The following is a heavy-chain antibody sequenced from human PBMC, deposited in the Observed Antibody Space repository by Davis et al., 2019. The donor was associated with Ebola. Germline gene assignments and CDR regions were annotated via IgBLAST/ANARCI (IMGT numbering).Heavy chain of an antibody. Sequence: MPGGSLRLSCAVYGGSFSGYYWSWIRQPPGKGLEWIGEINHSGSTNYNPSLKSRVTISVDKSKNQFSLKLSSVTAADTAVYYCARRVSYDSGGYAFDIWGQGTMVTVSS. CDR1: GGSFSGYY. J-gene: IGHJ3*02. D-gene: IGHD3-22*01. CDR2: INHSGST. V-gene: IGHV4-34*01. CDR3: ARRVSYDSGGYAFDI.